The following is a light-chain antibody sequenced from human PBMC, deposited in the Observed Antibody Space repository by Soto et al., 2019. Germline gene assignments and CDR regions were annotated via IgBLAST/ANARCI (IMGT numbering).Light chain of an antibody. Sequence: DIQMTQPHSTLSASVGDRVPITCRASQTISSWLAWYQVKPGKAPKLLMHDASSLESGVPSRFSGSASGTEFTLTISSLQPDDFATYFCQQYSTYSWTFGRGTKVDIK. CDR2: DAS. CDR3: QQYSTYSWT. CDR1: QTISSW. J-gene: IGKJ1*01. V-gene: IGKV1-5*01.